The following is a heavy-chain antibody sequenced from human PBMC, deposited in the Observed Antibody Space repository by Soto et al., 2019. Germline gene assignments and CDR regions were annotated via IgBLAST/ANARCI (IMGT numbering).Heavy chain of an antibody. D-gene: IGHD3-10*01. CDR2: IKQDGSEK. CDR1: GFTFSSYW. J-gene: IGHJ6*02. V-gene: IGHV3-7*05. CDR3: AREGVTMVRGVISPYYYYYGMDV. Sequence: GGSLRLSCAASGFTFSSYWMSWVRQAPGKGLEWVANIKQDGSEKYYVDSVKGRFTISRDNAKNSLYLQMNSLRAEDTAVYYCAREGVTMVRGVISPYYYYYGMDVWGQGTTVTVSS.